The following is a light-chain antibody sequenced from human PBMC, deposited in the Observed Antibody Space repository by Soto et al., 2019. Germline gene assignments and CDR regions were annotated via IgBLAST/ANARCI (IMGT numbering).Light chain of an antibody. Sequence: QSALTQPASVSGSPGRSITISCTGTSSDVGVYNYVSWYQQHPVKAPKLMSDEASDRPSGVSNRLAGSKSGNSATLSIPRLQADDEADYYFSANTTSSTHVVCGGESKVTAL. V-gene: IGLV2-14*01. CDR2: EAS. CDR1: SSDVGVYNY. CDR3: SANTTSSTHVV. J-gene: IGLJ2*01.